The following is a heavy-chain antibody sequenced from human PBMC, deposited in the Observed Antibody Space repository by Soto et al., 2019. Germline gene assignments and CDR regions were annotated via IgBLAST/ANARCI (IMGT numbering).Heavy chain of an antibody. V-gene: IGHV3-74*01. CDR3: ARGEDYGDSLNY. CDR2: INSDGSST. J-gene: IGHJ4*02. D-gene: IGHD4-17*01. Sequence: EVQLVESGGGLVQPGGSLRLSCAASGFAFSSYWMHWVRQAPGKGLVWVSRINSDGSSTSYADSVKGRLTISRDNAKKTLYLQMTSLRAEDTAVYYCARGEDYGDSLNYWGQGTLVTVSS. CDR1: GFAFSSYW.